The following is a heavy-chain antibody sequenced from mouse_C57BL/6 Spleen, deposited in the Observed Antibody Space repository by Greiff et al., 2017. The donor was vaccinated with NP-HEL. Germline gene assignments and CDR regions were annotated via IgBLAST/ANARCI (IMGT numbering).Heavy chain of an antibody. Sequence: VQLKESGPELVKPGASVKISCKASGYSFTGYYMNWVKQSPEKSLEWIGEINPSTGGTTYNQKFKAKATLTVDKSSSTAYMQLKSLTSEDSAVYYCARGDYEDAMDYWGQGTSVTVSS. CDR2: INPSTGGT. J-gene: IGHJ4*01. CDR3: ARGDYEDAMDY. V-gene: IGHV1-42*01. D-gene: IGHD2-4*01. CDR1: GYSFTGYY.